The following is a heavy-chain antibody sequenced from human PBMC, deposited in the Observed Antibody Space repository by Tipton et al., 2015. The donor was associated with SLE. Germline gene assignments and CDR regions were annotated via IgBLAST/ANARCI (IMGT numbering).Heavy chain of an antibody. D-gene: IGHD6-13*01. J-gene: IGHJ4*02. V-gene: IGHV3-48*01. CDR1: GFTFSNYG. Sequence: SLRLSCVASGFTFSNYGMNWVRQAPGKGLGWVSYISSSSTTITYADSVKGRFAISRDNGKNSLYVQMNSLRVDDTAVYYCASDGIATTAIDSWGQGTLVTVSS. CDR2: ISSSSTTI. CDR3: ASDGIATTAIDS.